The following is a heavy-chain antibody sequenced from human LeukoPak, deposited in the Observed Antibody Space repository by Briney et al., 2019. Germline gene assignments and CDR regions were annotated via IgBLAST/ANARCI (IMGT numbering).Heavy chain of an antibody. CDR2: IYTSGST. D-gene: IGHD2-2*02. V-gene: IGHV4-4*07. CDR3: AREGGYCNSGYCYISLDY. Sequence: SETLSLTCTVSGGSISSYYWSWIRQPAGKGLEWIGRIYTSGSTNYNPSLKSRVTMSVDTSKNQFSLKLSSVIAADTAVYYCAREGGYCNSGYCYISLDYWGQGALLTVSS. J-gene: IGHJ4*02. CDR1: GGSISSYY.